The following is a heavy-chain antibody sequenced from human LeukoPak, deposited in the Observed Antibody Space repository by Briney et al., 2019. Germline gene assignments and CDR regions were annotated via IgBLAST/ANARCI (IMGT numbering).Heavy chain of an antibody. V-gene: IGHV1-46*01. CDR3: ARDSSGWTIFDLNWFDP. D-gene: IGHD6-19*01. CDR1: GYTFTSYY. Sequence: ASVTVSCKASGYTFTSYYMHWVRQAPGQGLEWMGIINPSGGSTSYAQKFRGRVTMTRDTSTSTVYMELSSLRSEDTAVYYCARDSSGWTIFDLNWFDPWGQGTLVTVSS. J-gene: IGHJ5*02. CDR2: INPSGGST.